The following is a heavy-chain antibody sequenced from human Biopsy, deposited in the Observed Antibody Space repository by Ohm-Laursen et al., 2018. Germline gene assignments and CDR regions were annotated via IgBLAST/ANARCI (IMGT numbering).Heavy chain of an antibody. CDR3: ARLSRRGYIIFFDY. D-gene: IGHD5-12*01. J-gene: IGHJ4*02. CDR1: GGSITGDF. V-gene: IGHV4-59*08. Sequence: TLSLTCIVSGGSITGDFWTWIRQTPEKGLEWIGYRFHSGRPIYNPSLQSRVTISIDTSKNQFSLTLSSVSAADTAVYYCARLSRRGYIIFFDYWGRGTRVTVSS. CDR2: RFHSGRP.